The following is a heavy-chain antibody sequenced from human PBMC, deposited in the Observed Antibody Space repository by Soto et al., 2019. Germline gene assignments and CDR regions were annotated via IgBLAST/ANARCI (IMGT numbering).Heavy chain of an antibody. Sequence: VQLVQSGAEVKKPGASVKVSCKASGYTFTSYGISWVRQAPGQGLEWMGWISAYNGNTNYAQKLQGRVTMTTDTSTSTAYMELRSLRSDDTSVYYCARDSSLTIIAVAGMYFDYWGQGTLVTVSS. CDR1: GYTFTSYG. CDR2: ISAYNGNT. J-gene: IGHJ4*02. V-gene: IGHV1-18*01. CDR3: ARDSSLTIIAVAGMYFDY. D-gene: IGHD6-19*01.